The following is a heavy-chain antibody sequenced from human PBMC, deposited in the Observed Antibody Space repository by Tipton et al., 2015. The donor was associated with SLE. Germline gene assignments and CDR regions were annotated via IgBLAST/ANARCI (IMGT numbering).Heavy chain of an antibody. J-gene: IGHJ4*02. CDR3: ARARVYDFYRGYAPYDN. CDR1: GDSISSGGYY. CDR2: IYISGRT. Sequence: LRLSCSVSGDSISSGGYYWNGIRQPAGKGLEWIGQIYISGRTNYNPSLKSRVTISVDTSKNQFSLKVNSVTAADTAVYYCARARVYDFYRGYAPYDNWGQGTLVTVSS. D-gene: IGHD3-3*01. V-gene: IGHV4-61*09.